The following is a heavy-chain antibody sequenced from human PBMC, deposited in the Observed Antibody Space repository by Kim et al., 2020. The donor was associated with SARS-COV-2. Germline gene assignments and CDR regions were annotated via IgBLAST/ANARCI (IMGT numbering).Heavy chain of an antibody. CDR3: ARYFDWLPLEGILENLYYYGMDV. CDR2: ISSSSSYI. Sequence: GGSLRLSCAASGFTFSSYSMNWVRQAPGKGLEWVSSISSSSSYIYYADSVKGRFTISRDNAKNSLYLQMNSLRAEDTAVYYCARYFDWLPLEGILENLYYYGMDVWGQGTTVTVSS. D-gene: IGHD3-9*01. J-gene: IGHJ6*02. V-gene: IGHV3-21*03. CDR1: GFTFSSYS.